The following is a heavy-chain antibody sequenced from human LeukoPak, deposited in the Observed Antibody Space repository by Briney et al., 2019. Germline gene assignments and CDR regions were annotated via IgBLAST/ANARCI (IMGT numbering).Heavy chain of an antibody. CDR3: AREFLKQLRNNWFDP. CDR1: GDSVSSNSAA. V-gene: IGHV6-1*01. D-gene: IGHD6-13*01. Sequence: SQTLSLTCAISGDSVSSNSAAWTWIRQSPSRGLEWLGRTYYRSKWYNDYAVSVKSRITINPDTSKNQFSLQLNSVTPEDTAVYYCAREFLKQLRNNWFDPWGQGTLVTVSS. J-gene: IGHJ5*02. CDR2: TYYRSKWYN.